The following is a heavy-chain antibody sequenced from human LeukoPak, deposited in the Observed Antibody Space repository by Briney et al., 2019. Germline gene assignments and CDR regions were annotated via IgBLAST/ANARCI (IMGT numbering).Heavy chain of an antibody. CDR1: GYTFTGYY. V-gene: IGHV1-2*02. CDR2: INPNSGGT. Sequence: SVKVSCKASGYTFTGYYMHWVRQAPGQGVEWTGWINPNSGGTNYAQKFQGRVTMTRDPSISTAYMELSRLRSDDTAVYYCARDRFSTIFGGFDPWGQGTLVTVSS. CDR3: ARDRFSTIFGGFDP. D-gene: IGHD3-3*01. J-gene: IGHJ5*02.